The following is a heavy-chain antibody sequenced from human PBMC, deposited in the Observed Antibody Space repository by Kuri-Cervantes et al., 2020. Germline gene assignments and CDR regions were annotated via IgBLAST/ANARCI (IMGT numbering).Heavy chain of an antibody. V-gene: IGHV3-30*18. J-gene: IGHJ6*02. CDR2: ISYDGSNK. D-gene: IGHD3-10*01. CDR3: AKEGSRYYYYGMDV. CDR1: GFTFSSYG. Sequence: GSLRLSCAASGFTFSSYGMHWVRQAPGKGLEWVAVISYDGSNKYYADSVKGRFTISRDNSKNTLYLQMNSLRAEDTAVYYCAKEGSRYYYYGMDVWGQGTTVTVSS.